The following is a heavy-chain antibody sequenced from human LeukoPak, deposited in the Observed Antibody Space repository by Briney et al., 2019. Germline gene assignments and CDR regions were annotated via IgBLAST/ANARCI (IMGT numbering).Heavy chain of an antibody. V-gene: IGHV4-39*01. Sequence: SETLSLTCTVSDDSARSDNYYGGWVRQPPGKGLEWIGNIYYSGSTYYNPSLKSRVTMSVDTSKNQFFLKLNSVTAADTAVYYCARGRPYSGGYHLDYWGQGTLVTVSA. J-gene: IGHJ4*02. CDR1: DDSARSDNYY. CDR2: IYYSGST. CDR3: ARGRPYSGGYHLDY. D-gene: IGHD1-26*01.